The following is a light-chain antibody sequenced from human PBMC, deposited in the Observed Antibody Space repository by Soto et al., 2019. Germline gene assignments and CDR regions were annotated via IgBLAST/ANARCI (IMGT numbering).Light chain of an antibody. CDR1: QSLLHSNGYNY. CDR2: LGS. J-gene: IGKJ4*01. CDR3: MQALQTPLT. V-gene: IGKV2-28*01. Sequence: DIVMTQSPLSLPVTPGEPASISCRSSQSLLHSNGYNYLDWYLQKPGQSPQLLIYLGSNRASGVPDRFSGSVSGKDFTLNISRVEAEDVGFYYCMQALQTPLTFGGGTKVEIK.